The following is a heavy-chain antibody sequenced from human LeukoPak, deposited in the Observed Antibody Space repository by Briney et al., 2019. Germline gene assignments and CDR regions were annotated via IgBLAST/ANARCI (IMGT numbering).Heavy chain of an antibody. CDR3: ARESPGGGMSSGY. CDR2: IKSKTDGETI. V-gene: IGHV3-15*01. J-gene: IGHJ4*02. D-gene: IGHD3-16*01. CDR1: GFTFSDAW. Sequence: GGSLRLSCAASGFTFSDAWMSWVRQAPGKGLEWVGRIKSKTDGETIDYAAPVKGRFTISRDDSKNTLYLQMNSLRAEDTAMYYCARESPGGGMSSGYWGQGTLVTVSS.